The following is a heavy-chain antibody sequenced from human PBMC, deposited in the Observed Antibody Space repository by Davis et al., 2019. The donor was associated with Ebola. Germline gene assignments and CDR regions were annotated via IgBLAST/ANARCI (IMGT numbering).Heavy chain of an antibody. CDR3: ARVLVAGTFYGMDV. CDR2: IIPILGIA. D-gene: IGHD6-19*01. V-gene: IGHV1-69*04. CDR1: GYTFTSYY. J-gene: IGHJ6*02. Sequence: SVKVSCKASGYTFTSYYMHWVRQAPGQGLEWMGRIIPILGIANYAQKFQGRVAITADKSTSTAYMELSSLRSEDTAVYYCARVLVAGTFYGMDVWGQGTTVTVSS.